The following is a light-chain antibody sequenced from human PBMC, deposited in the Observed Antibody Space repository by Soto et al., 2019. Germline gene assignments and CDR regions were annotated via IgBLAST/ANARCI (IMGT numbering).Light chain of an antibody. CDR2: DVT. V-gene: IGLV2-14*03. J-gene: IGLJ1*01. Sequence: SVLTQPASVSGSPGQSITISCTGTSSDVGGLNYVSWYQQHPGKASQLMIYDVTNRPSGVSYRFSGSKLGNTASLTISGLLAEDEADYYINLYTSSSTYVFGTGTKVTVL. CDR3: NLYTSSSTYV. CDR1: SSDVGGLNY.